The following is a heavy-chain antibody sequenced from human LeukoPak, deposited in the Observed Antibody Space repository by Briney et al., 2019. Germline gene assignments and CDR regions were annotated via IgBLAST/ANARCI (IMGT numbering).Heavy chain of an antibody. CDR3: AKDPTSDDCSSTSCSDY. CDR2: ISGSGGST. V-gene: IGHV3-23*01. Sequence: QPGGSLRLSCAASGFTFSSYAMSWVRQAPGKGLEWVSAISGSGGSTYYADSVKGRFTISRDNSKNTLYLQMNSLRAEDTAVYYCAKDPTSDDCSSTSCSDYWGQGTLVTASS. J-gene: IGHJ4*02. D-gene: IGHD2-2*01. CDR1: GFTFSSYA.